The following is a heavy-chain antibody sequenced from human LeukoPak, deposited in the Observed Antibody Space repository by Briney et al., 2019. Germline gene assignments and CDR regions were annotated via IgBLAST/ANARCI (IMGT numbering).Heavy chain of an antibody. V-gene: IGHV1-24*01. D-gene: IGHD4-23*01. CDR2: FDPEDGET. Sequence: GASVKVSCKVSGYTLTELSMHWVRQAPGKGLEWMGGFDPEDGETIYARKFQGRVTMTEDTSTDTAYMELSSLRSEATAVYYCATVAHGGNSGGFDYWGQGTLVTVSS. CDR3: ATVAHGGNSGGFDY. J-gene: IGHJ4*02. CDR1: GYTLTELS.